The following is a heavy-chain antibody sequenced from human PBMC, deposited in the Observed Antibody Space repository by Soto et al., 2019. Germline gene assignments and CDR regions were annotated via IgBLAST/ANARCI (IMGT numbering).Heavy chain of an antibody. V-gene: IGHV4-39*01. D-gene: IGHD3-3*01. CDR2: IYYSGST. Sequence: QLQLQESGPGLVKPSETLSLTCTVSGGSISSSSYYWGWIRQPPGKGLEWIGSIYYSGSTYYNPSLKSRVTISVDTSKNQFSLKRSSVTAADTAVYYCARQAAHYDFWSGYYTSPDYWGQGTLVTVSS. CDR1: GGSISSSSYY. J-gene: IGHJ4*02. CDR3: ARQAAHYDFWSGYYTSPDY.